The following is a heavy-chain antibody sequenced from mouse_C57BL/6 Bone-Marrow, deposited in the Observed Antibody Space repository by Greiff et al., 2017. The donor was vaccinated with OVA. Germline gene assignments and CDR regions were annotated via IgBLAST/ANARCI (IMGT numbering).Heavy chain of an antibody. Sequence: EVMLVESGGDLVKPGGSLKLSCAASGFTFSSYGMSWVRQTPDKRLEWVATISSGGSYTYYPDSVKGRFTISRDNAKNTLYLQMSSLKSEDTAMYYCARYYGFDYWGQGTTLTVSS. CDR2: ISSGGSYT. CDR1: GFTFSSYG. D-gene: IGHD1-1*01. J-gene: IGHJ2*01. CDR3: ARYYGFDY. V-gene: IGHV5-6*01.